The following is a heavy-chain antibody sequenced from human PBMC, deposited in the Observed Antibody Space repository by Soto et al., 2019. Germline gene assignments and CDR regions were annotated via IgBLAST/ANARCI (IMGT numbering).Heavy chain of an antibody. J-gene: IGHJ6*02. CDR1: GGTFSSYA. CDR3: ARGIVVVPAFPGPWYYYGMDA. Sequence: GASVKVSCKASGGTFSSYAISWVRQAPGQGLEWMGGIIPIFGTANYAQKFQGRVTITADESTSTAYMELSSLRSEDTAVYYCARGIVVVPAFPGPWYYYGMDAWGQGTTVTVSS. V-gene: IGHV1-69*13. CDR2: IIPIFGTA. D-gene: IGHD2-2*01.